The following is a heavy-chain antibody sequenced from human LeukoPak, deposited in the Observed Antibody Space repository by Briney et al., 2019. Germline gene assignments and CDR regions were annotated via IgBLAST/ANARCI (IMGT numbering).Heavy chain of an antibody. CDR2: IWYDGSKR. D-gene: IGHD5-24*01. CDR1: GFTFSNYG. Sequence: PGRSLRLSCVVSGFTFSNYGFHWVRQNPGKGLEWVAAIWYDGSKRYHADSVKGRFTISRDDSKNTLYLQMNSLRAEDTAVYYCAKVSHPGRWLQFRPQYYFDYWGQGTLVTVSS. CDR3: AKVSHPGRWLQFRPQYYFDY. J-gene: IGHJ4*02. V-gene: IGHV3-33*06.